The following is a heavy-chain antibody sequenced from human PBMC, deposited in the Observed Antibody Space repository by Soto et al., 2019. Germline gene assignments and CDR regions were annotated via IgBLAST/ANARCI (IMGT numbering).Heavy chain of an antibody. CDR1: GFTFSSYA. CDR2: ISGSGGST. D-gene: IGHD6-13*01. CDR3: AKAGSSWKIKYYFDY. J-gene: IGHJ4*02. Sequence: GGSLRLSCAASGFTFSSYAMSWVRQAPGKGLEWVSAISGSGGSTYYADSVKGRFTISRDNSKNTLYLQMNSLRAEDTAVYYCAKAGSSWKIKYYFDYWGQGTLVTVSS. V-gene: IGHV3-23*01.